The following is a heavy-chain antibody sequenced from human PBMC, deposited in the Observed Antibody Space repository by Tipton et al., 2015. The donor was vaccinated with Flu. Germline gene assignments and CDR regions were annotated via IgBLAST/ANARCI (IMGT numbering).Heavy chain of an antibody. J-gene: IGHJ4*02. CDR1: GFTFSHYW. Sequence: SLRLSCATSGFTFSHYWMNWVRQAPGKGLEWVANIKQDGSEKYFVDSVKGRFTISRDNDKNSVYLQMNSLRGEDTAIYYCARGFGVDFWGQGTLVSVSS. D-gene: IGHD3-3*01. V-gene: IGHV3-7*04. CDR2: IKQDGSEK. CDR3: ARGFGVDF.